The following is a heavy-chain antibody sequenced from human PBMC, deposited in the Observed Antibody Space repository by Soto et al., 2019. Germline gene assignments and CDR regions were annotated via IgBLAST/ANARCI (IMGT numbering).Heavy chain of an antibody. CDR2: IWYDGTQK. CDR1: GFTFNTYS. Sequence: GGSRRLSWEASGFTFNTYSMHWVRQPPGKGLEWLAAIWYDGTQKYYADSVKGRFIISRDNSKKTLYLEMNSLRAEDTAVYYCARAGGTTVTGLWHFDSWGQGTLVTVSS. J-gene: IGHJ4*02. CDR3: ARAGGTTVTGLWHFDS. D-gene: IGHD4-17*01. V-gene: IGHV3-33*01.